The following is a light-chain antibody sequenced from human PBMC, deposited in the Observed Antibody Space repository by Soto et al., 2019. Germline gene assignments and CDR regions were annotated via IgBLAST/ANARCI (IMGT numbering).Light chain of an antibody. CDR3: QSYDDSLGGHVI. Sequence: QSVLTQPPSVSGAPGQRVTISCTGSSSYIGAGYDVHWYQQLPGTAPKLLIYANTNRPSGVPDRFSGSKSGTSAPLAITGLQAEDEADYYCQSYDDSLGGHVIFGGGTQLTVL. V-gene: IGLV1-40*01. CDR1: SSYIGAGYD. CDR2: ANT. J-gene: IGLJ2*01.